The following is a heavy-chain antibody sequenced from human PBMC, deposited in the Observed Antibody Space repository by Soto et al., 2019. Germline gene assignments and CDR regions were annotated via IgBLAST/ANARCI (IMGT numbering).Heavy chain of an antibody. D-gene: IGHD5-18*01. J-gene: IGHJ6*02. CDR1: GGSISSYY. V-gene: IGHV4-59*12. Sequence: SETLSLTCTVSGGSISSYYWSWIRQPPGKGLEWIGYIFYSGSTDYNPSLKSRFTISVDTSKNQFSLKLSSVTAADTAVYYCARADTATYYYYYGMDVWGQGTTVTVSS. CDR2: IFYSGST. CDR3: ARADTATYYYYYGMDV.